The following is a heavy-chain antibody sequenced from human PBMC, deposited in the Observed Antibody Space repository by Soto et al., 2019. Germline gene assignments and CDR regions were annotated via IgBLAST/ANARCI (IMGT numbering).Heavy chain of an antibody. J-gene: IGHJ4*02. CDR1: GGSISSGGYY. D-gene: IGHD3-22*01. V-gene: IGHV4-31*03. CDR3: ARAGEDDSSGYNPDY. Sequence: QVQLQESGPGLVKPSQTLSLTCTVSGGSISSGGYYWSWSRQHPGKGLEWIGYIYYSGSTYYNPSLKSRVTISVDTSKNQFSLKLSSVTAADTAVYYCARAGEDDSSGYNPDYWGQGTLVTVSS. CDR2: IYYSGST.